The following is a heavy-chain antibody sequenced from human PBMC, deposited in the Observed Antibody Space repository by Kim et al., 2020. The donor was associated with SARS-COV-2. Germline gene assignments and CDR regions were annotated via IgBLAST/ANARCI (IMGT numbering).Heavy chain of an antibody. CDR2: IGGSGGTT. CDR1: GFTFSRFA. V-gene: IGHV3-23*01. CDR3: AKVVSGGYVGTGSVDI. D-gene: IGHD1-26*01. Sequence: GGSLRLSCATSGFTFSRFAMNWFRQAPGQGLEWVSAIGGSGGTTYYAESVKDRFTISRDNSKNTVLLQMRSLRVEGTAVYYCAKVVSGGYVGTGSVDIWRQGTMVTVSS. J-gene: IGHJ3*02.